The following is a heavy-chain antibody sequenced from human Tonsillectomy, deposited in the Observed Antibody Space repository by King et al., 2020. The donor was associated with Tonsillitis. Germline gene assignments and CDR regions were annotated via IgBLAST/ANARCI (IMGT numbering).Heavy chain of an antibody. Sequence: VQLVESGGGLVKPGGSLRLSCAASGFTFSDYYMSWIRQAPGKGLEGVSYISSSSSYTNYADSVKGRFTISRDNAKNSLYLQMNSLRAEDTAVYYCARTVVVAATPDAFDIWGQGTMVTVSS. V-gene: IGHV3-11*05. CDR1: GFTFSDYY. J-gene: IGHJ3*02. CDR2: ISSSSSYT. CDR3: ARTVVVAATPDAFDI. D-gene: IGHD2-15*01.